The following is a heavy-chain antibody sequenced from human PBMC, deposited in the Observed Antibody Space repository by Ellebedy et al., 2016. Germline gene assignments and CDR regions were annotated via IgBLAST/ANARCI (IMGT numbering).Heavy chain of an antibody. Sequence: GSLRLSXAVYGGSFSGYYWSWIRQPPGKGLEWIGEINHSGSTNYNPSLKSRVTISVDTSKNQFSLKLSSVTAADTAVYYCATDGVAPDYWGQGTLVTVSS. V-gene: IGHV4-34*01. CDR3: ATDGVAPDY. J-gene: IGHJ4*02. CDR1: GGSFSGYY. CDR2: INHSGST. D-gene: IGHD3-10*01.